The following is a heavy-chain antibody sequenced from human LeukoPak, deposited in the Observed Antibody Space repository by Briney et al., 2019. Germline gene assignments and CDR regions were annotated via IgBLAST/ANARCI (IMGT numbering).Heavy chain of an antibody. CDR1: GFTFSRYS. CDR3: ARDYYGMDV. Sequence: PGGSLRLSCAASGFTFSRYSMSWVRQGPGKGLECVSYISSTSGTIYYADSVKGRFTISRDNAKNSLYLQMNSLREEDTAVYYCARDYYGMDVWGQGTTVTVSS. CDR2: ISSTSGTI. J-gene: IGHJ6*02. V-gene: IGHV3-48*02.